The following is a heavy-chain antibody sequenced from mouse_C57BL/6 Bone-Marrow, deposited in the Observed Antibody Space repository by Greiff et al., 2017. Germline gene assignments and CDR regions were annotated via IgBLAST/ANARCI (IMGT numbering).Heavy chain of an antibody. V-gene: IGHV1-19*01. J-gene: IGHJ2*01. Sequence: EVQLQQSGPVLVKPGASVKMSCKASGYTFTDYYMNWVKQSHGKSLEWIGVINPYNGGTSYNQKFKGKATLTVDKSSSTAYMELNSLTSEDSAVDYCARDYGSSYAYWGQGTTLTVSS. CDR1: GYTFTDYY. CDR2: INPYNGGT. CDR3: ARDYGSSYAY. D-gene: IGHD1-1*01.